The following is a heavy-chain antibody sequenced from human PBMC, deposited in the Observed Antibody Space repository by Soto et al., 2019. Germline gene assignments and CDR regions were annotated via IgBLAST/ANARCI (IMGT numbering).Heavy chain of an antibody. CDR3: ARWPDGYYYYGMDV. J-gene: IGHJ6*04. CDR1: GYTFTSYD. V-gene: IGHV1-8*01. CDR2: MNPNSGNT. Sequence: QVQLVQSGAEVKKPGASVKVSCKASGYTFTSYDINWVRQATGQGLEWMGWMNPNSGNTGYAQKFQGRVTMTRNTSISTAYMELSSLRSKDTAVYYCARWPDGYYYYGMDVWGKGTTVTVSS.